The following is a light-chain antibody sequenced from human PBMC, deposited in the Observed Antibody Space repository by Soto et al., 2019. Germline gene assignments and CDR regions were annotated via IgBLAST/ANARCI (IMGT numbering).Light chain of an antibody. J-gene: IGKJ5*01. Sequence: EIPPTQSPSSLAASVGDRLTLACRASRNVSIYLNWYQHKPGKGPTLLIHATTNLQIGVPCRFSGSGSGTEFTLTISSLEPEDVGYYYCQQSYKMPSFGQGTRLEIK. CDR3: QQSYKMPS. V-gene: IGKV1-39*01. CDR1: RNVSIY. CDR2: ATT.